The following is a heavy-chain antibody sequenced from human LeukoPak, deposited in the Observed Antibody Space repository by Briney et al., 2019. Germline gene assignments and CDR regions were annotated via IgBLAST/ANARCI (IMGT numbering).Heavy chain of an antibody. V-gene: IGHV4-4*07. CDR2: IYTSGST. Sequence: PSETLSLTCTVSGGSIDIYYWSWIRQPAGKGLEWIGRIYTSGSTNYNPSLKTRVTMSVDTSKNQFSLKLSSVAAADTAVYYCARGPLTVTRGFDPWGQGTLVTVSS. CDR1: GGSIDIYY. D-gene: IGHD4-17*01. J-gene: IGHJ5*02. CDR3: ARGPLTVTRGFDP.